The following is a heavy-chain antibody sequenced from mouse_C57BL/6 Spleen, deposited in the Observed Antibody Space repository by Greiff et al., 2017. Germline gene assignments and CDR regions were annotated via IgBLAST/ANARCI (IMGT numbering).Heavy chain of an antibody. CDR1: GYTFTSYW. J-gene: IGHJ3*01. CDR2: IHPSSGST. Sequence: VQLQQPGAELVKPGASVKLSCKASGYTFTSYWMPWVKQRPGQGLEWIGMIHPSSGSTNYNEKFKSKATLTVDKSSSTAYMQLSSLTSEDSAVYYCAREGVRLLADWGQGPLVTVSA. D-gene: IGHD1-1*01. CDR3: AREGVRLLAD. V-gene: IGHV1-64*01.